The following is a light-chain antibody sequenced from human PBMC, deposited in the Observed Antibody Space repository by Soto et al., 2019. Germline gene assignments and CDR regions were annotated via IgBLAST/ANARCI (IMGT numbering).Light chain of an antibody. CDR1: ERIYSAY. CDR3: QQYGNSPIT. CDR2: GTS. Sequence: EVVLTQSPGTLSLSRGERATLSCRASERIYSAYLGWYQQKPGQAPRLLIYGTSSRATGIPDRFSGSGSGTDFTLTISRLEPEDFAVYYCQQYGNSPITFGQGTRLRL. V-gene: IGKV3-20*01. J-gene: IGKJ5*01.